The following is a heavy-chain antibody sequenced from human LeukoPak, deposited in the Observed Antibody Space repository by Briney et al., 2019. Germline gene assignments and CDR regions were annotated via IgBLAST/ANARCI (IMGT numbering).Heavy chain of an antibody. CDR3: ARDYCSGGSCHDY. J-gene: IGHJ4*02. D-gene: IGHD2-15*01. Sequence: GGSLRLSCAASGFTFSSYGMHWVRQAPGKGLEWVAVIWYDGSNKYYADSVKGRFTISRDNSKNTLYLQMNSLRAEDPAVYYCARDYCSGGSCHDYWGQGTLVTVSS. CDR1: GFTFSSYG. CDR2: IWYDGSNK. V-gene: IGHV3-33*01.